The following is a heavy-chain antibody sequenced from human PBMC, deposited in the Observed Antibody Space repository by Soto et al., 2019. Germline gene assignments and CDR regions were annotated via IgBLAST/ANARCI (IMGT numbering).Heavy chain of an antibody. J-gene: IGHJ4*02. V-gene: IGHV1-69*13. D-gene: IGHD2-8*01. CDR1: GGTFSSYA. Sequence: SVKVSCKASGGTFSSYAISWVRQAPGQGLEWMGGIIPIFGTANYAQKFQGRVTITADESTSTAYMELSSLRSGDTAVYYCAEGDLGYCTNGVCYMDYWGQGTLVTVSS. CDR2: IIPIFGTA. CDR3: AEGDLGYCTNGVCYMDY.